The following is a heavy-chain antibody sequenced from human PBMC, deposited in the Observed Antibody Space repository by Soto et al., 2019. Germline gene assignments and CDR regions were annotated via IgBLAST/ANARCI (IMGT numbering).Heavy chain of an antibody. J-gene: IGHJ5*02. CDR2: ISGSGSTT. CDR1: GLTFSGYG. CDR3: VTRSRGLQSSPPRLDP. Sequence: GGSLRLSCAASGLTFSGYGMSWVRQAPGTGLEWVSAISGSGSTTYYADSVKGRFTISRDDSKNIRYLQMNSLRAEDTALFYCVTRSRGLQSSPPRLDPWGQGTLVTVSS. D-gene: IGHD4-4*01. V-gene: IGHV3-23*01.